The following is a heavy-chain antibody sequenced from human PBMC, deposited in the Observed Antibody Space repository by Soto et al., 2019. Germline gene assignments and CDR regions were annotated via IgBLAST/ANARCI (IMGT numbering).Heavy chain of an antibody. D-gene: IGHD6-6*01. Sequence: ASVKVSCKASGGTFSSYAISWVRQAPGQGLEWMGGIIPIFGTANYAQKFQGRVTITADESTSTAYMELSSLRSEDTAVYYCAVRGIAARPVFDYWGQGTLVTVS. V-gene: IGHV1-69*13. CDR3: AVRGIAARPVFDY. CDR2: IIPIFGTA. CDR1: GGTFSSYA. J-gene: IGHJ4*02.